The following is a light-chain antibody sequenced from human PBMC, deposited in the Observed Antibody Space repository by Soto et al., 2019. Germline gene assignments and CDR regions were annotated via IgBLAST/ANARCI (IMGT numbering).Light chain of an antibody. CDR2: GAS. J-gene: IGKJ5*01. V-gene: IGKV3-15*01. Sequence: TPSPTTPSLSPGEGSTLSFRASQSVGINVAWYQQTPGQATRILIYGASTRATGIPARFSSSGSGTEFTLTISILESDDFAEYLCQTIFKRPLFGQGTKLDIK. CDR3: QTIFKRPL. CDR1: QSVGIN.